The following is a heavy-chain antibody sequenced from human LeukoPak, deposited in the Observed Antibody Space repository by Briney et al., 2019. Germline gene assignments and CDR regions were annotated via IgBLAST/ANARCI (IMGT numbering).Heavy chain of an antibody. CDR1: GFTFNIYS. Sequence: KTGGSLRLSCAASGFTFNIYSMNWVRQAPGKGLEWLLYISSGSSDKYYADSVKGRFTISRDNAKNSLYLQMNYLRAEETAVYYCARVLIEHISTPFDHWGQGTLVTASS. V-gene: IGHV3-21*05. J-gene: IGHJ4*02. CDR3: ARVLIEHISTPFDH. CDR2: ISSGSSDK. D-gene: IGHD2-21*01.